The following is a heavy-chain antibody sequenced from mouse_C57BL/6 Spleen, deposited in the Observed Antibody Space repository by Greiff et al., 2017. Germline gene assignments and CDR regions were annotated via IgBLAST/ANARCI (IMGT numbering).Heavy chain of an antibody. D-gene: IGHD1-1*01. CDR1: GYAFSSSW. Sequence: VQLQQSGPELVKPGASVKISCKASGYAFSSSWMNWVKQRPGKGLEWIGRIYPGDGDTNYNGKFKGKATLTADKSSSTAYMQLSSLTSADSAVYFCARSDTTVVGPFDYWGQGTTLTVSS. CDR3: ARSDTTVVGPFDY. V-gene: IGHV1-82*01. CDR2: IYPGDGDT. J-gene: IGHJ2*01.